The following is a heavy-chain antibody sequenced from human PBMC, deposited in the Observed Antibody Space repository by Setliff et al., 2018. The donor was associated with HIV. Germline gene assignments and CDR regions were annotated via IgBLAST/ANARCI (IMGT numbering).Heavy chain of an antibody. CDR1: GYTFSSYG. V-gene: IGHV1-18*01. CDR3: ARDRWELLRRPEYCQH. CDR2: ISADNGDT. D-gene: IGHD1-26*01. Sequence: ASVKVSCKASGYTFSSYGVNWVRQAPGQGLEWMGWISADNGDTKYAQKFQGRVTITTDTSTRTVYMELRSLRSDDTAVYYCARDRWELLRRPEYCQHWGQGALVTVSS. J-gene: IGHJ1*01.